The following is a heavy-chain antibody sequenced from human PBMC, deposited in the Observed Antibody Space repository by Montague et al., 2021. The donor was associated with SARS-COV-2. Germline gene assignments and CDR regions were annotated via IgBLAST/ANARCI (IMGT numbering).Heavy chain of an antibody. Sequence: KPSLKSRVNISVDTSKNQFSLKLSSVPAADTAVYYCARDLNEYSSSGGFDYWGQGTLVTVSS. CDR3: ARDLNEYSSSGGFDY. J-gene: IGHJ4*02. V-gene: IGHV4-59*01. D-gene: IGHD6-6*01.